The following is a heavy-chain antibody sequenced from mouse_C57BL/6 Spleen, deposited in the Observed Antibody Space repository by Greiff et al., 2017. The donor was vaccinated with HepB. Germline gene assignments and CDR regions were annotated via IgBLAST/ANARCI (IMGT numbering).Heavy chain of an antibody. Sequence: VMLVESGGGLVKPGGSLKLSCAASGFTFSSYTMSWVRQTPEKRLEWVATISGGGGNTYYPDSVKGRFTISRDNAKNTLYLQMSSLRSEDTALYYCARRGMVTTGFAYWGQGTLVTVSA. CDR2: ISGGGGNT. V-gene: IGHV5-9*01. D-gene: IGHD2-2*01. CDR3: ARRGMVTTGFAY. CDR1: GFTFSSYT. J-gene: IGHJ3*01.